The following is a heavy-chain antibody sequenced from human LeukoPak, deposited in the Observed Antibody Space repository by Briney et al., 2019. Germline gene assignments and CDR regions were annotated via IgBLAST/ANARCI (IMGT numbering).Heavy chain of an antibody. CDR1: GGSFSSYY. V-gene: IGHV4-34*01. CDR3: ARITVVTGSLDY. D-gene: IGHD4-23*01. CDR2: INHSGST. Sequence: SETLSLTYAVYGGSFSSYYWSWIRQPPGKGLEWIGEINHSGSTNYNPSLKSRVTISVDTSKNQFSLKLSSVTAADTAVYYCARITVVTGSLDYWGQGTLVTVSS. J-gene: IGHJ4*02.